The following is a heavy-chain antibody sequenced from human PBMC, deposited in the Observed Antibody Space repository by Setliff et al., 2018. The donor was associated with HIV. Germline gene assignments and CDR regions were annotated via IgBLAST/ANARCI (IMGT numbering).Heavy chain of an antibody. Sequence: PAGSLRLSCAASGFTFDDYAMHWVRQVPGKGLEWVSGISWNSGVIGYADSVKGRFTISRDNAKDSVSLQMNNLRAEDMALYYCTKGGGDNYGSLYFDFWGQGTLVTVS. CDR1: GFTFDDYA. D-gene: IGHD2-21*02. V-gene: IGHV3-9*03. CDR2: ISWNSGVI. J-gene: IGHJ4*02. CDR3: TKGGGDNYGSLYFDF.